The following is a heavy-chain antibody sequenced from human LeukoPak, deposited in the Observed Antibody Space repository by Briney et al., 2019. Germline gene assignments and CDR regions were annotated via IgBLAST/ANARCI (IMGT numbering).Heavy chain of an antibody. V-gene: IGHV1-46*01. CDR2: INPSGGST. CDR1: GYTFTSYY. J-gene: IGHJ4*02. D-gene: IGHD6-13*01. CDR3: ARVRLTAAGSYYFDY. Sequence: ASVKVSCKASGYTFTSYYMHWVRQAPGQGLEWMGRINPSGGSTSYAQKFQGRVTMTRDTSTSTVYMELSSLRSEDTAVYYCARVRLTAAGSYYFDYWGQGTLVTVSS.